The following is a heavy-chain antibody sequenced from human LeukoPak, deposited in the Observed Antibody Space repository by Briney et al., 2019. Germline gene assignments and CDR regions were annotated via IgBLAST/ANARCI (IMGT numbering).Heavy chain of an antibody. D-gene: IGHD1-26*01. CDR3: ARASGHYYYYYMDV. Sequence: ASVKVSCKASGYTFGSDDINWVRQATGQGLEWMGWINPNNGNLGYAQKFQGRVTITRNTPISTAYMELSSLTSEDTAVYYCARASGHYYYYYMDVWAKGTTVTISS. J-gene: IGHJ6*03. CDR1: GYTFGSDD. CDR2: INPNNGNL. V-gene: IGHV1-8*03.